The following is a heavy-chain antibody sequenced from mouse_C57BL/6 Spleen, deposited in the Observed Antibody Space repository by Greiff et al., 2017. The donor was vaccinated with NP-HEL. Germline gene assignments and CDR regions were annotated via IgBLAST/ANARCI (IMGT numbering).Heavy chain of an antibody. V-gene: IGHV1-61*01. CDR1: GYTFTSYW. J-gene: IGHJ3*01. D-gene: IGHD1-1*01. Sequence: QVQLQQPGAELVRPGSSVKLSCKASGYTFTSYWMDWVKQRPGQGLEWIGNIYPSDSETHYNQKFKDKATLPVDNSPSTAYMQLRSLRSEDSAVYYCARSRDYYGSSYGFAYWGQGTLVTVSA. CDR3: ARSRDYYGSSYGFAY. CDR2: IYPSDSET.